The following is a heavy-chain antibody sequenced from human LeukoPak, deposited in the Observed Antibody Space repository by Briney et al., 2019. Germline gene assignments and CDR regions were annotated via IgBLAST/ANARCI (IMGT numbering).Heavy chain of an antibody. V-gene: IGHV3-11*04. J-gene: IGHJ4*02. CDR1: GFTFSDYY. D-gene: IGHD4-17*01. Sequence: GGSLRLSCAASGFTFSDYYMSWIRQAPGKGLEWVSYISSSGSTIYYADSVKGRFTISRDNSKNTLYLQLNSLRAEDTAVYYCAKVKSKMTTVPNPVDYWGQGTLVTVSS. CDR3: AKVKSKMTTVPNPVDY. CDR2: ISSSGSTI.